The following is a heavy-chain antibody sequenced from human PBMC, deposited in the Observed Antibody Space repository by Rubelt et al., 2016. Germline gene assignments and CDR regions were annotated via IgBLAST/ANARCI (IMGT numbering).Heavy chain of an antibody. CDR2: INPSDATT. CDR3: ARIFCSGGSCYRNVFDY. D-gene: IGHD2-15*01. Sequence: QVQLVQSGAEVKKPGASVRVSCKASGYTFTSFYMNWVRQAPGQGLEWMGIINPSDATTSYDQKFQGRVTITRDTSASTVYMELSSLGSEETALYYCARIFCSGGSCYRNVFDYWGQGTLVTVSS. V-gene: IGHV1-46*01. CDR1: GYTFTSFY. J-gene: IGHJ4*02.